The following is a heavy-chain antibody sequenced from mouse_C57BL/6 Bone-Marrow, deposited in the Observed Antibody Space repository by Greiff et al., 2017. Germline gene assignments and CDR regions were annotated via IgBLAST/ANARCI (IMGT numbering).Heavy chain of an antibody. CDR3: ASPKRQYYFDY. CDR1: GFNIKDYY. D-gene: IGHD6-1*01. Sequence: EVKLVESGAELVKPGASVKLSCTASGFNIKDYYMHWVKQRTEQGLEWIGRIDPEDGETKYAPKFQGKATITADTSSNTAYLQLSSLTSEDPAVYYCASPKRQYYFDYWGQGTTLTVSS. V-gene: IGHV14-2*01. CDR2: IDPEDGET. J-gene: IGHJ2*01.